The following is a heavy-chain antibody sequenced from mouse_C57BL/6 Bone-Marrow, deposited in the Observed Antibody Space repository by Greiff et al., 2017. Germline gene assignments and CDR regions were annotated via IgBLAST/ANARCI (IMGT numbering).Heavy chain of an antibody. CDR1: GFTFSSYA. V-gene: IGHV5-4*01. Sequence: EVHLVESGGGLVKPGGSLKLSCAASGFTFSSYAMSWVRQTPEKRLEWVATISDGGSYTYYPDNVKGRFTISRDNAKNNLYLQMSHLKSEDTAMYCCARDRTGPFAYWGQGTLVTVSA. CDR2: ISDGGSYT. D-gene: IGHD4-1*01. CDR3: ARDRTGPFAY. J-gene: IGHJ3*01.